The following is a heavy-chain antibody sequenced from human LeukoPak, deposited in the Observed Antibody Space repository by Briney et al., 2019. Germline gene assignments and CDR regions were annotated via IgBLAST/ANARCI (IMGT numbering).Heavy chain of an antibody. D-gene: IGHD4-11*01. CDR2: IYVSGTT. Sequence: SETLSLTCTVSGGSISSYYWSWMRQPAGKGLEWIGRIYVSGTTNYSPSLKSRVTISIDASKYHFSLQLNSMTAADTAVYYCARNSDYSWLSFDDWGQGTLVTVSS. CDR1: GGSISSYY. V-gene: IGHV4-4*07. J-gene: IGHJ4*02. CDR3: ARNSDYSWLSFDD.